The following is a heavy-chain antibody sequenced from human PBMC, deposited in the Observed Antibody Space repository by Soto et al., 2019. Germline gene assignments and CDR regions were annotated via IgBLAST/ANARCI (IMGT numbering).Heavy chain of an antibody. CDR3: GTVFEY. Sequence: EVQLVESGGGLVQPGGSLRLSCAASGFIFRNYWMHWVRQVPGKGLVWVSRVDGDGTGTSYADSVKGRFTISRDNAKNTVYLPTNSLRAADTAVYYCGTVFEYWGQGAQVTVSS. V-gene: IGHV3-74*01. CDR1: GFIFRNYW. CDR2: VDGDGTGT. J-gene: IGHJ4*02.